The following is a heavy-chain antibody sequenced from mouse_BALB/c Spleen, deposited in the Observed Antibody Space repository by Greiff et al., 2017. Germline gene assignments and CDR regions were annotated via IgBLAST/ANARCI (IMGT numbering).Heavy chain of an antibody. J-gene: IGHJ3*01. D-gene: IGHD2-4*01. CDR1: GFTFSSFG. CDR2: ISSGSSTI. CDR3: AREGATMITTGIAY. V-gene: IGHV5-17*02. Sequence: EVKLMESGGGLVQPGGSRKLSCAASGFTFSSFGMHWVRQAPEKGLEWVAYISSGSSTIYYADTVKGRFTISRDNPKNTLFLQMTSLRSEDTAMYYCAREGATMITTGIAYWGQGTLVTVSA.